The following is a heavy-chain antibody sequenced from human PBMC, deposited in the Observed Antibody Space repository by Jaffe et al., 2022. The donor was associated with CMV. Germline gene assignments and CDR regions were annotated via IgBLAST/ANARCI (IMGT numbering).Heavy chain of an antibody. D-gene: IGHD6-6*01. CDR1: GFTFSNAW. CDR3: TTDQLADLLYYYYGMDV. CDR2: IKSKTDGGTT. J-gene: IGHJ6*02. Sequence: EVQLVESGGGLVKPGGSLRLSCAASGFTFSNAWMSWVRQAPGKGLEWVGRIKSKTDGGTTDYAAPVKGRFTISRDDSKNTLYLQMNSLKTEDTAVYYCTTDQLADLLYYYYGMDVWGQGTTVTVSS. V-gene: IGHV3-15*01.